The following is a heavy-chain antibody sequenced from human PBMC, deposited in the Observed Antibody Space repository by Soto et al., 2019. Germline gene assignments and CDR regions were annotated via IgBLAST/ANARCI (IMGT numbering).Heavy chain of an antibody. V-gene: IGHV4-61*03. D-gene: IGHD5-18*01. CDR2: IYYTGSA. J-gene: IGHJ5*02. Sequence: PSETLSLTCTVFGASVSSGTYYWSWIRQAPGKGLEWVVHIYYTGSANYNPSLNNRVTISVDTSKNHFSLQLTSVTAADTAVYYCARGAGFSYASTWFDIWGQGTLVTVSS. CDR1: GASVSSGTYY. CDR3: ARGAGFSYASTWFDI.